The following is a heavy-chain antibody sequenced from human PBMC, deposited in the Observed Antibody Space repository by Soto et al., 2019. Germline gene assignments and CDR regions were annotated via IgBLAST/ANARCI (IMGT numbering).Heavy chain of an antibody. Sequence: PSETLSLTCNVSGGAITGYYWNWIRQPPGKGLEWIGYFYFSGSTKYNPSLKSRVTISVDMSKNQFSLRLTSVTSADTAVYYCSRERGAVASTADAFDIWGQGTMVTVSS. D-gene: IGHD6-19*01. CDR3: SRERGAVASTADAFDI. J-gene: IGHJ3*02. CDR2: FYFSGST. V-gene: IGHV4-59*01. CDR1: GGAITGYY.